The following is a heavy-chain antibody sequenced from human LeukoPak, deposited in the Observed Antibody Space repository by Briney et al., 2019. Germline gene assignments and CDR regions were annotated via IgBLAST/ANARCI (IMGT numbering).Heavy chain of an antibody. J-gene: IGHJ4*02. CDR1: GYTSTGYY. Sequence: ASVKVSCKASGYTSTGYYMHWVRQAPGQGLEWMGWINPNSGGTNYAQKFQGRVTMTRDTSISTAYMELSRLRSDDTAVYYCARPEGGGYLTFDYWGQGTLVTVSS. CDR2: INPNSGGT. D-gene: IGHD5-12*01. CDR3: ARPEGGGYLTFDY. V-gene: IGHV1-2*02.